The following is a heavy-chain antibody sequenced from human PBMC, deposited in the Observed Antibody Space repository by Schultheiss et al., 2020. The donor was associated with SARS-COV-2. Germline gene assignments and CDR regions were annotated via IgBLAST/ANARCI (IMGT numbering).Heavy chain of an antibody. V-gene: IGHV3-74*01. CDR1: GFTVSSNY. CDR3: AKSGGSPTTGLDY. J-gene: IGHJ4*02. D-gene: IGHD1-26*01. Sequence: GGSLRLSCAASGFTVSSNYMSWVRQAPGKGLEWVSRINSDGSSTSYADSVKGRFTISRDNSKNTLYLQMNSLRAEDTAVYYCAKSGGSPTTGLDYWGQGTLVTVSS. CDR2: INSDGSST.